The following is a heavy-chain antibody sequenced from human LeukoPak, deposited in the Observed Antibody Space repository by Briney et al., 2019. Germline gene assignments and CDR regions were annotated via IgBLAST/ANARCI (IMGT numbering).Heavy chain of an antibody. V-gene: IGHV4-4*07. D-gene: IGHD1-26*01. CDR1: GVSITNYS. Sequence: SETLSLTCTVSGVSITNYSWAWIRQPAGKGLEWIGRMYISGSTNYNPSLKSRVSISIDKTKNQFSLKLRSVNAADTAIYYCARDYLVGAPLDSWGQGTLVTVSS. CDR3: ARDYLVGAPLDS. J-gene: IGHJ4*02. CDR2: MYISGST.